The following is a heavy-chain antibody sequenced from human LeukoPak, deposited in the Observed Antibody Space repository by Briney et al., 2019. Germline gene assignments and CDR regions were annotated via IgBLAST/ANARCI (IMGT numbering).Heavy chain of an antibody. Sequence: PSETLSLTCTVSGGSISSGDYYWSWIRQPPGKGREWIGYIYYSGSTYYNPSLKSRVTISVDTSKNQFSLKLSSVTAADTAVYYCARIYERPDNWFDPWSQGTLVTVSS. J-gene: IGHJ5*02. V-gene: IGHV4-30-4*08. D-gene: IGHD3-16*01. CDR1: GGSISSGDYY. CDR2: IYYSGST. CDR3: ARIYERPDNWFDP.